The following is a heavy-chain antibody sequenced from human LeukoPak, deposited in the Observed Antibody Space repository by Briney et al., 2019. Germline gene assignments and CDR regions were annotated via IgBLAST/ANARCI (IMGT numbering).Heavy chain of an antibody. CDR2: ISYDGSNK. Sequence: PGRSLRLSCAASGFTFSSYGMHWVRQAPGKGLEWVAVISYDGSNKYYADSVKGRFTISRDNSKNTLYLQMNSLRAEDTAVYYCAKDPYGSGYYFDYWGQGTLVTVSS. D-gene: IGHD3-10*01. CDR3: AKDPYGSGYYFDY. CDR1: GFTFSSYG. V-gene: IGHV3-30*18. J-gene: IGHJ4*02.